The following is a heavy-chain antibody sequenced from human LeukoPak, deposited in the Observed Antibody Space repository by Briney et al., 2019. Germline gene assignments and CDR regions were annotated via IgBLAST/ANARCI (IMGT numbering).Heavy chain of an antibody. Sequence: ASVTVSCKASGYTFTGYYMHWVRQAPGQGLEWMGWINPNSGGTNYAQKFQGRVTMTRDTSISTAYMELSRLRSDDTAVYYCAKPYYDILTGFETFDYWGQGTLVTVSS. J-gene: IGHJ4*02. D-gene: IGHD3-9*01. CDR1: GYTFTGYY. CDR3: AKPYYDILTGFETFDY. CDR2: INPNSGGT. V-gene: IGHV1-2*02.